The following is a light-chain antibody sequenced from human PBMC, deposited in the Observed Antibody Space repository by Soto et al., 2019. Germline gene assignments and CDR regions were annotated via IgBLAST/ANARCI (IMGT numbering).Light chain of an antibody. V-gene: IGLV2-14*01. CDR3: SSYTSSSTYV. CDR1: GSDVGGYDY. J-gene: IGLJ1*01. CDR2: EVT. Sequence: QSALGQTASVSGSPGQSITISCTGTGSDVGGYDYVSWYQHHPGKAPKVMIYEVTNRPSGVSNRFSGSKSGNTASLTISGLLAEDEADYYCSSYTSSSTYVFGTGTKVTVL.